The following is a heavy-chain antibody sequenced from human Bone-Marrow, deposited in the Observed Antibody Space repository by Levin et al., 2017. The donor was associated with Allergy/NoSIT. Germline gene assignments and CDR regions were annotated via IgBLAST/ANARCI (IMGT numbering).Heavy chain of an antibody. J-gene: IGHJ4*02. V-gene: IGHV3-23*01. CDR2: IGGGGTNT. CDR3: AKDRTVAGPFEY. CDR1: GFSFSDYT. D-gene: IGHD6-19*01. Sequence: GESLKISCAASGFSFSDYTMNWVRQAPGKGLEWVSAIGGGGTNTYYGDSVKGRFTISRDNSKNTLYLQMNSLRAEDTAVYYCAKDRTVAGPFEYWGQGTLVTVSS.